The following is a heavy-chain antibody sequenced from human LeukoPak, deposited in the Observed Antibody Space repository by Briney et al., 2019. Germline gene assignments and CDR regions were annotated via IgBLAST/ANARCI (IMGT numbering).Heavy chain of an antibody. D-gene: IGHD3-10*01. CDR3: ARDEKLLWFGELEY. CDR1: GFTVSSNY. Sequence: PGGSLRLSCAASGFTVSSNYMSWVRQAPGKGLEWVSVIYSGGSTYYADSVKGRFTISRDNSKNTLYLQMNSLRAEDTAVYYCARDEKLLWFGELEYWGQGTLVTVSS. J-gene: IGHJ4*02. V-gene: IGHV3-66*02. CDR2: IYSGGST.